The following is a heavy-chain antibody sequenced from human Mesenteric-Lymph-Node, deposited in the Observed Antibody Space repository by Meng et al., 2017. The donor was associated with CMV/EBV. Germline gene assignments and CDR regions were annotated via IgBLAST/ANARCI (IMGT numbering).Heavy chain of an antibody. V-gene: IGHV3-15*01. D-gene: IGHD3-16*01. CDR2: IKSKSDGGTT. Sequence: SLRLSCAASGFTVTNAWMNWVRQAPGKGLEWVGRIKSKSDGGTTDYAAPVKGRFTISTDDSKNTLYLQMNSLKTEDTAVYYCLGELDRWGQGTLVTVSS. CDR1: GFTVTNAW. CDR3: LGELDR. J-gene: IGHJ5*02.